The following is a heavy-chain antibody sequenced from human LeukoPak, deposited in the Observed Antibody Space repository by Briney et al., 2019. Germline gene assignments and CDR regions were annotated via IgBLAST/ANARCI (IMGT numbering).Heavy chain of an antibody. V-gene: IGHV3-21*01. Sequence: GGSLRLSCAASGFTFSSYSMNWVRQAPGKGLEWVSSISSSSSYIYYADSVKGRFTISSDNAKNSLYLQMNSLRAEDTAVYYCARGRLRQVVVAATPDYWGQGTLVTVSS. CDR2: ISSSSSYI. CDR1: GFTFSSYS. CDR3: ARGRLRQVVVAATPDY. D-gene: IGHD2-15*01. J-gene: IGHJ4*02.